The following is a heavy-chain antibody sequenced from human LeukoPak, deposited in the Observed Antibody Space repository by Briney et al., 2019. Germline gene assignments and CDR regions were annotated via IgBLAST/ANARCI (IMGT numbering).Heavy chain of an antibody. CDR3: ARDEKGSSSWFTYYYYMDV. Sequence: GSSVKFSCKASGGPFSSYAISWVRQAPGQGLEWMGRIIPIFGTANYAQKFQGSVTITTDESTSAAYMELSSLRSEDTAVYYCARDEKGSSSWFTYYYYMDVWGKGTTVTVSS. J-gene: IGHJ6*03. CDR1: GGPFSSYA. CDR2: IIPIFGTA. V-gene: IGHV1-69*05. D-gene: IGHD6-13*01.